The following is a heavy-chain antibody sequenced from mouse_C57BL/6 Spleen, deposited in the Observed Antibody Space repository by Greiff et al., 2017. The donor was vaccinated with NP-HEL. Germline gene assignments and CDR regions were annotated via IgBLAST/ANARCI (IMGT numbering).Heavy chain of an antibody. J-gene: IGHJ2*01. CDR2: ILPGGGST. CDR3: ARPYYGNYVDY. V-gene: IGHV1-9*01. D-gene: IGHD2-10*01. Sequence: QVQLQQSGAELMKPGASVKLSCKATGYTFTGYWIEWVKQRPGHGLEWIGEILPGGGSTNYNEKFKGKATFTADTSSDTAYMQLSSLTTEDSAIYYCARPYYGNYVDYWGQGTTLTVSS. CDR1: GYTFTGYW.